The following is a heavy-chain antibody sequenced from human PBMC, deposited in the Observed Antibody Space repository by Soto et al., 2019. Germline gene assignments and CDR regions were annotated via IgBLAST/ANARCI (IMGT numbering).Heavy chain of an antibody. D-gene: IGHD3-9*01. J-gene: IGHJ4*02. CDR3: ARGEYDILTGEVNYFDY. CDR2: IYYSGST. Sequence: SETLSLTCTVSGGSISSYYWSWIRQPPGKGLEWIGYIYYSGSTNYNPSLKSRVTISVDTSKNQFSLKLSSVTAADTAVYYCARGEYDILTGEVNYFDYWGQGTPVT. V-gene: IGHV4-59*01. CDR1: GGSISSYY.